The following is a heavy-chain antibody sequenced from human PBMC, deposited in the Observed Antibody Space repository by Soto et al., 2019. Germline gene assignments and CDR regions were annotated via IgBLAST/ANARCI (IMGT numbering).Heavy chain of an antibody. CDR1: GGSFSGYY. CDR3: ARASGTYGDYRYYFDY. J-gene: IGHJ4*02. D-gene: IGHD4-17*01. CDR2: INHSGST. Sequence: PSETLSLTCAVYGGSFSGYYWSWIRQPPGKGLEWIGEINHSGSTNYNPSLKSRVTISVDTSKNQFSLKLSSVTAADTAVYYCARASGTYGDYRYYFDYWGQGTHVTVSS. V-gene: IGHV4-34*01.